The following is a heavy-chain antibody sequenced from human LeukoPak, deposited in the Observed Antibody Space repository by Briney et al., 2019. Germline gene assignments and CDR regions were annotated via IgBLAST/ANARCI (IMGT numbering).Heavy chain of an antibody. V-gene: IGHV3-7*01. Sequence: GGPLRLSCAASGLTFSSYWMSWVRQAPGKGLEWVANIKQDGSEKYYVDSVKGRFTISRDNAKNPLDLQMNSLRAEDTAVYYCARIVGAYSGYEFIFDYWGQGTLVTVSS. D-gene: IGHD5-12*01. CDR2: IKQDGSEK. CDR3: ARIVGAYSGYEFIFDY. CDR1: GLTFSSYW. J-gene: IGHJ4*02.